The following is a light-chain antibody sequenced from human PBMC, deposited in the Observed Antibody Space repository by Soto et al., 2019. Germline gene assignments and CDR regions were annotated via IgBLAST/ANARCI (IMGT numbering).Light chain of an antibody. J-gene: IGKJ1*01. CDR3: HQYDSAPQT. CDR1: QTLRRTY. Sequence: ENMLRKSPGTLSLSTGEKATLSCRTSQTLRRTYIAWYQQKPGQAPRVLIYGASKRATGIPDRFSGSGSGTDFSLTISRLEPEDFAVYYCHQYDSAPQTYGQGTKVDI. V-gene: IGKV3-20*01. CDR2: GAS.